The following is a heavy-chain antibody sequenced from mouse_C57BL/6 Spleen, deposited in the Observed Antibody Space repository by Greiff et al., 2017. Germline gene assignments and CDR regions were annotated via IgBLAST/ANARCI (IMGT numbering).Heavy chain of an antibody. J-gene: IGHJ2*01. CDR2: IYPGDGDT. Sequence: VQLQQSGPELVKPGASVKISCKASGYAFSSSWMNWVKQRPGKGLEWIGRIYPGDGDTNYNGKFKGKATLTADKSSSTAYMQLSSLTSEDSAVYFCARREVYYYGSSYLDYWGQGTTLTVSS. CDR1: GYAFSSSW. V-gene: IGHV1-82*01. D-gene: IGHD1-1*01. CDR3: ARREVYYYGSSYLDY.